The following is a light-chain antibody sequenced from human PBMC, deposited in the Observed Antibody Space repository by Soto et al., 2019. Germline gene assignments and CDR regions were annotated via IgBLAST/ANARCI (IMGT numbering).Light chain of an antibody. CDR2: GSS. CDR3: QQYGSSPPWT. V-gene: IGKV3-20*01. Sequence: EIVLTQSPGTLSLSPGERATLSCRASQSVSSSYLAWYQQKPGQAPRLLIHGSSSRATGIPDRFSGSGSGTDFTLTIRRLEPEDFAVYYCQQYGSSPPWTFGQGTKVEIK. CDR1: QSVSSSY. J-gene: IGKJ1*01.